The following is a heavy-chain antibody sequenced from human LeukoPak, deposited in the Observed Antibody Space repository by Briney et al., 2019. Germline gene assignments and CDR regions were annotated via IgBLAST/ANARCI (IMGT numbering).Heavy chain of an antibody. CDR3: ARWGYSYGYYFDY. J-gene: IGHJ4*02. CDR2: IWYDGSNK. V-gene: IGHV3-33*01. D-gene: IGHD5-18*01. CDR1: GFTFSSYG. Sequence: GRSLRLSCAASGFTFSSYGMHWVRQAPGKGLEWVAVIWYDGSNKYYADSVKGRFTISRDNSKNTLYLQMNSLRAEDTAVYYCARWGYSYGYYFDYWGQGTLDTVSS.